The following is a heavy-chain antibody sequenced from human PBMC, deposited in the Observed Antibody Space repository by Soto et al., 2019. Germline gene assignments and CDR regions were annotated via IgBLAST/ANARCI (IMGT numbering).Heavy chain of an antibody. D-gene: IGHD3-16*02. V-gene: IGHV1-8*01. J-gene: IGHJ4*02. CDR3: ARGPPMVEYDYIWGSYRPPPFDY. Sequence: ASVKVSCKASGYTFTSYDINWVRQATGQGLEWMGWMNPNSGNTGYAQKFQGRVTMTRNTSISTAYMELSSLRSEDTAVYYCARGPPMVEYDYIWGSYRPPPFDYWGQGTLVTVSS. CDR2: MNPNSGNT. CDR1: GYTFTSYD.